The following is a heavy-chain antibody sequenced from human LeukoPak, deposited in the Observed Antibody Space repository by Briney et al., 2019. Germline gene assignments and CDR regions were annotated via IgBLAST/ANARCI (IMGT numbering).Heavy chain of an antibody. V-gene: IGHV4-59*01. D-gene: IGHD6-13*01. Sequence: SETLSLTCTVSGGSISSYYWSWIRQPPGKGLEWIGYIYYSGSTNYNPSLKSRVTISVDTSKNQFSLKLSSVTAADTAVYYCARGGIAAARHWFDPWGQGTLVTVSS. CDR3: ARGGIAAARHWFDP. CDR1: GGSISSYY. CDR2: IYYSGST. J-gene: IGHJ5*02.